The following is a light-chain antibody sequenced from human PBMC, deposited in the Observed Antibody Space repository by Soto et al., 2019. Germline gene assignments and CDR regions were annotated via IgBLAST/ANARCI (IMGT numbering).Light chain of an antibody. V-gene: IGKV1-5*01. CDR3: QEYHNYFT. Sequence: RASQSISGWLAWYQHKPGNAPKLLMYDASRLKRGVPTRFSGSGSGTEFTLTISSLKPDDFATYYCQEYHNYFTFGPGTKVYIK. CDR2: DAS. J-gene: IGKJ3*01. CDR1: QSISGW.